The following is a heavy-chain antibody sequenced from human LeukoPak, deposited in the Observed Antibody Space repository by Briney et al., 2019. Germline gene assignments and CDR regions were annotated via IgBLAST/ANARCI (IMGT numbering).Heavy chain of an antibody. J-gene: IGHJ4*02. CDR2: IKDDGSEK. D-gene: IGHD3-22*01. CDR1: GFTFSNYW. Sequence: GGSLRLSCAASGFTFSNYWMSWVRQAPGKGLEWVANIKDDGSEKHYVDSVKGRFTISRDNAKNPLYLQMNSLRAEDTAVYFCARDLSYYDSSGYARDRYFDYWGQGTLVTVSS. CDR3: ARDLSYYDSSGYARDRYFDY. V-gene: IGHV3-7*01.